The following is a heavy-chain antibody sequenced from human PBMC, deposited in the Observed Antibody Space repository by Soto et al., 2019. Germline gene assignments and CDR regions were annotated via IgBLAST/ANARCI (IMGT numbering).Heavy chain of an antibody. J-gene: IGHJ5*02. V-gene: IGHV3-33*01. Sequence: QVQLVESGGGVVQPGRSLRLSCAASGFTFSMYGMHWVRQAPGKGLEWVAVILLDGSNKYYADSVKGRFTISRDNSKNRRYLQMNSLRVEDRAVYYCARDGARQWELGRGLESWGQGTLVTVSS. CDR3: ARDGARQWELGRGLES. CDR2: ILLDGSNK. D-gene: IGHD1-26*01. CDR1: GFTFSMYG.